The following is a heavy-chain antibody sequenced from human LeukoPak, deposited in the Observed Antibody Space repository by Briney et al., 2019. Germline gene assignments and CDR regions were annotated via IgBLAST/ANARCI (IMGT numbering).Heavy chain of an antibody. CDR2: ISSSSSYV. CDR1: GFAFSSYS. Sequence: GGSLRLSCAASGFAFSSYSMNWVRQAPGKGLEWVSSISSSSSYVYYADSVKGRFTISRDNAKNSLYLQMNSLRAEDTAVYYCARDSEGATSAAFDYWGQGTLVTVSS. CDR3: ARDSEGATSAAFDY. D-gene: IGHD1-26*01. V-gene: IGHV3-21*01. J-gene: IGHJ4*02.